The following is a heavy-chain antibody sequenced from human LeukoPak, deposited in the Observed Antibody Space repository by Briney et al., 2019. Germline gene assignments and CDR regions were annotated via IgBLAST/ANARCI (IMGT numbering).Heavy chain of an antibody. D-gene: IGHD3-3*01. Sequence: GGSLRLSCAASGFTFDDYAMHWVRQAPGKGLEWVSGISWNSGSIGYADSVKGRFTISRDNAKNSLYLQMNSLRAEDTALYYCTKDIRFLEWEGYYGMDVWGQGTTVTVSS. J-gene: IGHJ6*02. CDR3: TKDIRFLEWEGYYGMDV. CDR2: ISWNSGSI. V-gene: IGHV3-9*01. CDR1: GFTFDDYA.